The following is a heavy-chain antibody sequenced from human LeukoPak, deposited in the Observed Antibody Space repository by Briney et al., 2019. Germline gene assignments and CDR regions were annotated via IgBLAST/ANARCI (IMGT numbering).Heavy chain of an antibody. CDR2: INPNSGGT. CDR1: GYTFTGYY. CDR3: ARARMGSAYDYFDY. V-gene: IGHV1-2*02. J-gene: IGHJ4*02. Sequence: ASVKVSCKASGYTFTGYYIHWVRQAPGQGLEWMGWINPNSGGTNFAQKFQGRFTMTRDTSTTTAYMELSSLTSDDTAVYYCARARMGSAYDYFDYWGQGTLVTVSS. D-gene: IGHD5-12*01.